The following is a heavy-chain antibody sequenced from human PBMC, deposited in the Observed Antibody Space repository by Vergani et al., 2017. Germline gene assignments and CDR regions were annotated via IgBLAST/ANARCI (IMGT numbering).Heavy chain of an antibody. V-gene: IGHV3-23*01. D-gene: IGHD2-2*01. CDR1: GFTMSTYG. Sequence: EVQVLESGGGLVQPGGSLRLSCTASGFTMSTYGMSWVRQSPGKGLEWVASISGGGSSIYYVDSVRGQFTISRDSPKNTLFLQMNSLSAEDTAIYYCARDDRPSAIIYLFYYYMDVWGKGTTVTVSS. CDR2: ISGGGSSI. CDR3: ARDDRPSAIIYLFYYYMDV. J-gene: IGHJ6*03.